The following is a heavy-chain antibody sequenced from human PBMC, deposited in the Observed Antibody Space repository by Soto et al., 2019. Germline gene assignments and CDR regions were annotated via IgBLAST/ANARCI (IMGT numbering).Heavy chain of an antibody. Sequence: EVQLLESGGGLVQPGGSLRLSCAASGFTFSSYAMSWVRQAPGKGLEWVSAISGSGGSTYYADSVKGRFTISRDNSKNTLYLQMNSLRAEDTAVYYCAKDSGRDNWKFGAFDYWGQGTLVTVSS. CDR2: ISGSGGST. V-gene: IGHV3-23*01. CDR3: AKDSGRDNWKFGAFDY. D-gene: IGHD1-20*01. J-gene: IGHJ4*02. CDR1: GFTFSSYA.